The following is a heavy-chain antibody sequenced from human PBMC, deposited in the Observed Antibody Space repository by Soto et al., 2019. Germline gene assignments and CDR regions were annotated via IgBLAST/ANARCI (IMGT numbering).Heavy chain of an antibody. CDR3: ARVLTGSWNWFDP. CDR2: INSDGSRT. CDR1: GFTFSSYW. V-gene: IGHV3-74*01. Sequence: GGPLRLSCAASGFTFSSYWMHWVRQAPGKGLVWVSRINSDGSRTNYADSVKGRFTVSRDNAKNTQYLQMNSLRAEDTAVYYCARVLTGSWNWFDPWGQGTLVTVSS. D-gene: IGHD6-13*01. J-gene: IGHJ5*02.